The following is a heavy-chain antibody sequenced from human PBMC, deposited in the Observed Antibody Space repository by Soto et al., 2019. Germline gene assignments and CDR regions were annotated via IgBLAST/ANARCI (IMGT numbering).Heavy chain of an antibody. Sequence: EVQLLESGGGLVQPGGSLRLSCAASGFTFSHYAMSWVRQAPGKGLHWVSTIFGSGAPTHYADSVKGRFDISRDNSNNMLFLEMNSLKDEDTAVYYCTREASSWGFAFDLWGQGTRVAVSS. J-gene: IGHJ3*01. D-gene: IGHD3-16*01. CDR3: TREASSWGFAFDL. CDR1: GFTFSHYA. CDR2: IFGSGAPT. V-gene: IGHV3-23*01.